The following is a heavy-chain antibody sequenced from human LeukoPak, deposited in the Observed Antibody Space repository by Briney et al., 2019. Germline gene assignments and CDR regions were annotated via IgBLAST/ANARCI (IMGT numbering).Heavy chain of an antibody. Sequence: GGSLRLSCEASGFTFSSYWMSWVRQAPGKGLEWVANTKTDGSEKYYVDSVKGRFTISRDNAKNSLYLQMNSLRAEDTAVYYCARDYTGYFPWGQGTLVIVSS. CDR3: ARDYTGYFP. D-gene: IGHD3-9*01. V-gene: IGHV3-7*03. J-gene: IGHJ5*02. CDR1: GFTFSSYW. CDR2: TKTDGSEK.